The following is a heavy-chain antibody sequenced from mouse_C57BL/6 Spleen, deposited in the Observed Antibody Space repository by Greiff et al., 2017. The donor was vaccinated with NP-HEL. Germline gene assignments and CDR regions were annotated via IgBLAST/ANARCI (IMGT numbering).Heavy chain of an antibody. J-gene: IGHJ4*01. D-gene: IGHD2-3*01. CDR2: IWSGGST. Sequence: VQLQESGPGLVQPSQSLSITCTVSGFSLTSYGVHWVRQSPGKGLEWLGVIWSGGSTDYNAAFISSLSISKDNSKSQVFFKMNSLQADDTAIYDCARVAYDGYYGNYAMDYWGQGTSVTVSS. V-gene: IGHV2-2*01. CDR3: ARVAYDGYYGNYAMDY. CDR1: GFSLTSYG.